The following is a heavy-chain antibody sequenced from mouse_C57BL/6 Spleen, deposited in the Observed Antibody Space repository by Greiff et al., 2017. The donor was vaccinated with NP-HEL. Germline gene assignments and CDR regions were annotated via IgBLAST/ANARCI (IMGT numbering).Heavy chain of an antibody. D-gene: IGHD3-2*02. CDR1: GYSFTSYY. Sequence: QVQLQQSGPELVKPGASVKISCKASGYSFTSYYIHWVKQRPGQGLEWIGWIYPGSGNTKYNEKFKGKATLTADTSSSTAYMQLSSLTAEDSAVYYCSNLRAMDYWGQGTSVTVSS. J-gene: IGHJ4*01. CDR2: IYPGSGNT. CDR3: SNLRAMDY. V-gene: IGHV1-66*01.